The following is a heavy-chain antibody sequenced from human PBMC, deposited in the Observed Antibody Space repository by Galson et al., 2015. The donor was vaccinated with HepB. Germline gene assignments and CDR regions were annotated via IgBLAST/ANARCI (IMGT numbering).Heavy chain of an antibody. CDR1: GFTFSSYG. J-gene: IGHJ4*02. Sequence: SLRLSCAASGFTFSSYGMHWVRQAPGKGLEWVAVISYDGSNKYYADSVKGRFTISRDNSKNTLYLQMNSLRAEDTAVYYCAKDREGGYWGQGTLVTVSS. CDR2: ISYDGSNK. CDR3: AKDREGGY. D-gene: IGHD3-16*01. V-gene: IGHV3-30*18.